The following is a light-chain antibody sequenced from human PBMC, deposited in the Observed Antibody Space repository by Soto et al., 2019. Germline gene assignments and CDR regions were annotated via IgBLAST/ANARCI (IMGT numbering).Light chain of an antibody. J-gene: IGKJ1*01. CDR1: QSVSGN. CDR2: GAS. V-gene: IGKV3-15*01. CDR3: QQYNNWPPWT. Sequence: EIVMTQSPATLSVAPGERATLSCRASQSVSGNLAWYQQKPGQAPRLLIYGASTRATGIPARFSGSGSGTEFTLTISSLQSEDFAVYYCQQYNNWPPWTFGQGTKVEIK.